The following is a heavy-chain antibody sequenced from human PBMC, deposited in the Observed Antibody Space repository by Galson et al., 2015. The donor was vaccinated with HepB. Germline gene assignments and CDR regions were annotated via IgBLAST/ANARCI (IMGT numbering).Heavy chain of an antibody. CDR1: GFIFSSYA. V-gene: IGHV3-30-3*01. D-gene: IGHD3-22*01. CDR2: LSYDGSKK. Sequence: SLRLSCAASGFIFSSYAMHWVRQAPGKGLEWVAALSYDGSKKFYADSVKGRFTISRDNSKNTVWLQMNSLRAEDTAVYYCAKALVDRYYDSSGYQDAFDIWGQGTMVTVSS. CDR3: AKALVDRYYDSSGYQDAFDI. J-gene: IGHJ3*02.